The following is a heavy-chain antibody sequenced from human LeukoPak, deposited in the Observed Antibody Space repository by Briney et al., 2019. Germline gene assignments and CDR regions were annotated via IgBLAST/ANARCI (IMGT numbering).Heavy chain of an antibody. V-gene: IGHV4-39*07. CDR1: GGSISSSSYY. CDR2: IYYSGST. D-gene: IGHD2-2*01. Sequence: PSETLSLTCTVSGGSISSSSYYWGWIRQPPGKGLEWIGSIYYSGSTYYNPSLKSRVTISVDTSKNQFSLKLSSVTAADTAVYYCARGYCSSNNCYDFPFWGQGTLVTVSS. J-gene: IGHJ4*02. CDR3: ARGYCSSNNCYDFPF.